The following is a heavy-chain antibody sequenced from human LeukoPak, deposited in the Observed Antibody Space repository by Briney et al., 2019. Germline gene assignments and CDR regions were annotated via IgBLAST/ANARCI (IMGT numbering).Heavy chain of an antibody. V-gene: IGHV4-59*12. CDR3: TRDCSSTSCPIDDAFDI. CDR1: GGSISSYY. D-gene: IGHD2-2*01. Sequence: SETLSLTCTVSGGSISSYYWSWIRQPPGKGLEWIGYIYYSGSTYYNPSLKSRVTISVDTSKNQFSLKLSSVTAADTAVYYCTRDCSSTSCPIDDAFDICGQGTMVTVSS. CDR2: IYYSGST. J-gene: IGHJ3*02.